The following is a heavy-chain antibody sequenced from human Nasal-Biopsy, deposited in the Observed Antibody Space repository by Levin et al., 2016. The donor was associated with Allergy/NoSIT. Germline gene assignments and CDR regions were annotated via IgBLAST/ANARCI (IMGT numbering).Heavy chain of an antibody. D-gene: IGHD2-2*01. V-gene: IGHV4-61*03. CDR3: ARGPRHCSNNRCYPGDLEI. Sequence: SETLSLTCIVSGGSVNSDTYYLTWIRQPPGRGPEWIGHIYYKGLTDYSPSLKSRVAMSVDTPENSFSLKLTSVSAADSAVYYCARGPRHCSNNRCYPGDLEIWGQGTMVTVSS. CDR1: GGSVNSDTYY. CDR2: IYYKGLT. J-gene: IGHJ3*02.